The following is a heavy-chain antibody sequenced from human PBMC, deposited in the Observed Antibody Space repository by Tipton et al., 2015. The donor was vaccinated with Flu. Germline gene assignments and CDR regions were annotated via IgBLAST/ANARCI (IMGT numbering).Heavy chain of an antibody. Sequence: QLVQSGAEVKKPGASVKVSCKASGYTFTGYYMHWVRQAPGQGLEWMGWMNPNSGNTGYAQKFQGRVTMTRNTSISTAYMELSSLRSEDTAVYYCARGSGWFREFVDYWGQGTLVTVSS. CDR2: MNPNSGNT. J-gene: IGHJ4*02. CDR3: ARGSGWFREFVDY. D-gene: IGHD3-10*01. CDR1: GYTFTGYY. V-gene: IGHV1-8*02.